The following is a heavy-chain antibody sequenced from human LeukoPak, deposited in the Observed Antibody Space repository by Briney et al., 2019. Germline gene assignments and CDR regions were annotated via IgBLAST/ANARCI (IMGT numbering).Heavy chain of an antibody. Sequence: PGGSLRLSCVASGFTFSSYWMSWVRQAPGKGLEWVANIKEDGSEKNYVDSVKGRFTISRDNAKNSLYLQMNSLRVEDTAVYYCARGGGRHVEQWGQGTLVTVSS. D-gene: IGHD6-13*01. J-gene: IGHJ4*02. CDR1: GFTFSSYW. CDR3: ARGGGRHVEQ. CDR2: IKEDGSEK. V-gene: IGHV3-7*05.